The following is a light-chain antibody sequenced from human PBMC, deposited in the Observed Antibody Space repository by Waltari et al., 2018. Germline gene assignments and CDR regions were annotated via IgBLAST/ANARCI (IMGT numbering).Light chain of an antibody. Sequence: QSVLTQPPSASGTPGPKVTMSCSGGRSDIGHNYVYRYQQLPGTTPKLLIYRNTQRPSGVPYRISASKSGTSASLAISGLRSEDVAIYYCASWDDRLGGVLFGGGTKLTVL. V-gene: IGLV1-47*01. CDR1: RSDIGHNY. CDR3: ASWDDRLGGVL. CDR2: RNT. J-gene: IGLJ2*01.